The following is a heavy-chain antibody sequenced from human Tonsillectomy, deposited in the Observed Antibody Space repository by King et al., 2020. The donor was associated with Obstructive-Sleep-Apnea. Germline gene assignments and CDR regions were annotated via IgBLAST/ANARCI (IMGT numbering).Heavy chain of an antibody. Sequence: VQLVESGGGLVKPGGSLRLSCAVSGLTFSNVWMNWVRQAPGKGLEWIGRIKSKRDGGTTDNAAPVKGRFTILRDDSKDMLYLQMNSLKTEDTAVYYCTTGNGDSAYWGRGTLVTVSS. CDR3: TTGNGDSAY. J-gene: IGHJ4*02. CDR1: GLTFSNVW. D-gene: IGHD2-21*02. CDR2: IKSKRDGGTT. V-gene: IGHV3-15*01.